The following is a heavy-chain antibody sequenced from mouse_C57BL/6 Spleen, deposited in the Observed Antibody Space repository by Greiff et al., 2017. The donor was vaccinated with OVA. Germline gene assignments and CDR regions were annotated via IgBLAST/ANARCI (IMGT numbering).Heavy chain of an antibody. Sequence: VQLQQSGAELVRPGASVTLSCKASGYTFTDYEMHWVKQTPVHGLEWIGAIDPATGGTAYNQKFKGKAILTADKSSSTAYMELRSLTSEDSAVYYCTRGDYGSSGEISYWGQGTLVTVSA. CDR1: GYTFTDYE. D-gene: IGHD1-1*01. V-gene: IGHV1-15*01. CDR3: TRGDYGSSGEISY. J-gene: IGHJ3*01. CDR2: IDPATGGT.